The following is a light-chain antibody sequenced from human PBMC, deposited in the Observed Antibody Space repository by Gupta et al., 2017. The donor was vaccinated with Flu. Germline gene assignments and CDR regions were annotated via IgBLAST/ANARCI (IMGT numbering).Light chain of an antibody. CDR1: KTVLSSNNNKSY. V-gene: IGKV4-1*01. CDR3: HQYYNNPPT. J-gene: IGKJ4*02. CDR2: WAS. Sequence: SPGESATIECKSRKTVLSSNNNKSYLAWYQQKPGKAPKLLMYWASTGETGVPERFSGSGSGTDFTLTISSLQAEDFAVYFCHQYYNNPPTFGEGTRVEIK.